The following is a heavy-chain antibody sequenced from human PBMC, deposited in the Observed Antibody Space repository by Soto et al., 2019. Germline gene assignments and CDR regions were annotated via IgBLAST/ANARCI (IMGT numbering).Heavy chain of an antibody. D-gene: IGHD5-12*01. V-gene: IGHV3-23*01. CDR2: ISGSGGST. CDR3: AKGARDGYTLWVFDY. CDR1: GFTFSSYA. Sequence: EVQLLESGGGLVQPGGSLRLSCAASGFTFSSYAMSWVCQAPGKGLEWVSAISGSGGSTYYADSVKGRFTISRDNSKNTLYLQMNSLRAVDTAVYYCAKGARDGYTLWVFDYWGQGTLVTVSS. J-gene: IGHJ4*02.